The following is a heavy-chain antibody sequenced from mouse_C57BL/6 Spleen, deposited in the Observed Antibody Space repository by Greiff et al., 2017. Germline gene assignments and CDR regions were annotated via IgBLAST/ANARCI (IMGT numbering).Heavy chain of an antibody. CDR3: NDGYYVY. J-gene: IGHJ3*01. V-gene: IGHV6-3*01. CDR2: IRLKSDNYAT. CDR1: GFTFSNYW. Sequence: EVQLVESGGGLVQPGGSMKLSCVASGFTFSNYWMNWVRQSPEKGLEWVAQIRLKSDNYATHYAESVKGRFTISRDDSKSSVYLQMNNLRAEDTRIYYCNDGYYVYWGQGTLVTVSA. D-gene: IGHD2-3*01.